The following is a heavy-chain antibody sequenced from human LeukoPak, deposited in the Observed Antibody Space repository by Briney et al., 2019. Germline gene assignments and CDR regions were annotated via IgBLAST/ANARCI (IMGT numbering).Heavy chain of an antibody. CDR3: AKTYSSSTGSWE. CDR2: IYSSGST. V-gene: IGHV4-59*01. J-gene: IGHJ1*01. Sequence: SETLSLTCTVSGGSIRSYYCNWLRQPPGEGREWLGFIYSSGSTAYNPTLKSRVTIPLHTFKNQFSLRLNSVTCADTAEYYCAKTYSSSTGSWEGGEGTLLTVPS. D-gene: IGHD3-10*01. CDR1: GGSIRSYY.